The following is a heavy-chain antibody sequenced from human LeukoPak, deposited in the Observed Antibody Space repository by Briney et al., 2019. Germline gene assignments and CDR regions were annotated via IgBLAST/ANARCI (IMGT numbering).Heavy chain of an antibody. CDR3: ARDKIVGATYFDY. D-gene: IGHD1-26*01. J-gene: IGHJ4*02. V-gene: IGHV3-7*01. CDR2: IKQDGSEK. Sequence: GGSLRLSCAASGFTFSSYAMSWVRQAPGKGLEWVANIKQDGSEKYYVDSVKGRFTISRDNAKNSLYLQMNSLRAEDTAVYYCARDKIVGATYFDYWGQGTLVTVSS. CDR1: GFTFSSYA.